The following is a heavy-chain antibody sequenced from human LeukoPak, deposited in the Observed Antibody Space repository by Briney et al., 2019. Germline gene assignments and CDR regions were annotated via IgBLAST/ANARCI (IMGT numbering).Heavy chain of an antibody. V-gene: IGHV3-74*01. D-gene: IGHD3/OR15-3a*01. Sequence: GGSLRLSCAASGFTFTEYGMHWVRQPPGKGLVWVSRINSDGSSTNYADSVKGRFTVSRDNAKNTLYLQMHSLRAEDTAVYYCARGWTVPPDYWGQGTLVTVSS. CDR2: INSDGSST. CDR1: GFTFTEYG. CDR3: ARGWTVPPDY. J-gene: IGHJ4*02.